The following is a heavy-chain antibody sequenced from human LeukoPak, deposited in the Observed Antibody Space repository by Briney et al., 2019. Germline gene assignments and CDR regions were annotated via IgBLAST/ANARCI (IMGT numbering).Heavy chain of an antibody. D-gene: IGHD6-13*01. J-gene: IGHJ4*02. CDR3: AKDLSSSWSLDY. V-gene: IGHV3-30*18. CDR2: ISYDGSNK. CDR1: GFTFSSYG. Sequence: PGRSLRLSCAASGFTFSSYGMHWVRQAPGKGLEWVAVISYDGSNKYYADSVKGRFTISRDNSKNTLYLQMNSLGAEDTAVYYCAKDLSSSWSLDYWGQGTLVTVSS.